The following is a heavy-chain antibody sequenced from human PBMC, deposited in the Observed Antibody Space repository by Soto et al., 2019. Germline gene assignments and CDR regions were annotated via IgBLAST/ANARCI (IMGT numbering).Heavy chain of an antibody. J-gene: IGHJ4*02. CDR2: INPNSGGT. D-gene: IGHD6-19*01. CDR1: GYTFTGYY. CDR3: ARDRGSGWSKVDY. Sequence: GASVKVSCKASGYTFTGYYMHWVRQAPVQGLEWMGWINPNSGGTNYAQKFQGRVTMTRDTSISTAYMELSRLRSDDTAVYYCARDRGSGWSKVDYWGQGTLVTVSS. V-gene: IGHV1-2*02.